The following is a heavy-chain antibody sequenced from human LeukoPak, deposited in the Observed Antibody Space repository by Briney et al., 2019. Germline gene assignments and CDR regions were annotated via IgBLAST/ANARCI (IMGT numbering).Heavy chain of an antibody. D-gene: IGHD5-12*01. Sequence: GGSPRLSCAASGFTFSRYWMSWARQAPGKGLEWVANIKPDGSEKYYVDSVKGRFTISRDNAKNSLYLQVNSLRAEDTAVYYCARDNSGSDPEHWARWGQGTLVTVSS. CDR1: GFTFSRYW. CDR2: IKPDGSEK. V-gene: IGHV3-7*05. J-gene: IGHJ4*02. CDR3: ARDNSGSDPEHWAR.